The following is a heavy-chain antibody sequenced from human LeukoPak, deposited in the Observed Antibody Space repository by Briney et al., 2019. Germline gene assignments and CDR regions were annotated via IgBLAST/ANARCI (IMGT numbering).Heavy chain of an antibody. CDR3: ARGGVATAWGAFDV. CDR2: IYYDGNQK. J-gene: IGHJ3*01. CDR1: GFKFKTYG. Sequence: GGSLRLSCAASGFKFKTYGMHWVRQAPGEGLEWVAVIYYDGNQKYYGDSVKGRFTVSRDVSENMLYLQMSSPRADDTAVYYCARGGVATAWGAFDVWGQGTMVTVSS. D-gene: IGHD4-23*01. V-gene: IGHV3-33*01.